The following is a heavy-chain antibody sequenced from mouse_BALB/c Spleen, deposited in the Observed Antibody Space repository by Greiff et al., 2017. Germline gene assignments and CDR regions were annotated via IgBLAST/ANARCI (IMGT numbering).Heavy chain of an antibody. Sequence: EVKLQESGPSLVKPSQTLSLTCSVTGDSITSGYWNWIRKFPGNKLEYMGYISYSGSTYYNPSLKSRISITRDTSKNQYYLQLNSVTTEDTATYYCARKNYGNYWYFDVWGAGTTVTVSS. D-gene: IGHD2-1*01. J-gene: IGHJ1*01. CDR1: GDSITSGY. V-gene: IGHV3-8*02. CDR3: ARKNYGNYWYFDV. CDR2: ISYSGST.